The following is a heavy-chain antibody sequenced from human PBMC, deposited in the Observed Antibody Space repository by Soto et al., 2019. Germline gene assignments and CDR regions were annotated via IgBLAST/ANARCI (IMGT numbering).Heavy chain of an antibody. Sequence: QVQLPQWGAGLLKPSETLSLTCAVYGGSFSGYQWSWIRQTPGKGLEWIGEINDRGNINYNPSLKSRVTILLDTPKKQISLKLSSVTAADSAVYYCARGVILWFGEVSRRGGYHYYMDVWGNGTTVTVSS. CDR2: INDRGNI. CDR3: ARGVILWFGEVSRRGGYHYYMDV. CDR1: GGSFSGYQ. J-gene: IGHJ6*03. D-gene: IGHD3-10*01. V-gene: IGHV4-34*01.